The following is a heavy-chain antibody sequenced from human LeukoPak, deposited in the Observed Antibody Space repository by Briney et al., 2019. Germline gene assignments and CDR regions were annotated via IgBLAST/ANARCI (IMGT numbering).Heavy chain of an antibody. CDR1: GFTFSSYA. Sequence: GGSLRLSCAASGFTFSSYAMSWVRQAPGKGLEWVSAISGSGGSTYYADSVKGRFTISRDNSKNTLYLQMNSLRAEDMAVYYCAKAVSGYWYFDLWGRGTLVTVSS. V-gene: IGHV3-23*01. CDR2: ISGSGGST. D-gene: IGHD2/OR15-2a*01. J-gene: IGHJ2*01. CDR3: AKAVSGYWYFDL.